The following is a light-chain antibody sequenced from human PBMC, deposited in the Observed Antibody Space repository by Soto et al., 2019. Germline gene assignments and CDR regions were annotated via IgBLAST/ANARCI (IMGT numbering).Light chain of an antibody. Sequence: QSVLTQPPSASGSPGQSVTISCTGTSSDVGGYNYVSWYQQHPGKAPKLMIYEASKRPSGVPDRFSGSNSGNTASLTVSGLQAEDEADYYCSSSAGSNNLVFGGGTKLTVL. J-gene: IGLJ3*02. CDR2: EAS. V-gene: IGLV2-8*01. CDR3: SSSAGSNNLV. CDR1: SSDVGGYNY.